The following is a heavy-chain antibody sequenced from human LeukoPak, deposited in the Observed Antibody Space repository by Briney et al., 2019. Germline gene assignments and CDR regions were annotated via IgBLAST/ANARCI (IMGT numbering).Heavy chain of an antibody. V-gene: IGHV1-18*01. CDR1: GYTFPNYG. Sequence: ASVKVSCKASGYTFPNYGISWVRQAPGQGLEWMGWISANSGNTNYAQKFQGRVTMTADTSTNTAYMDLRSLGSDDTAVYYCTRDGGGSSDYWGQGTLVTVSS. J-gene: IGHJ4*02. D-gene: IGHD2-15*01. CDR3: TRDGGGSSDY. CDR2: ISANSGNT.